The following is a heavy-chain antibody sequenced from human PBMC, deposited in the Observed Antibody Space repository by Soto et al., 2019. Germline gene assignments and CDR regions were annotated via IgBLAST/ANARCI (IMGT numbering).Heavy chain of an antibody. CDR1: GGSISSGDYY. CDR2: IYYSGST. CDR3: ARERSQYSSSSIYYYYGMDV. D-gene: IGHD6-6*01. V-gene: IGHV4-30-4*01. J-gene: IGHJ6*02. Sequence: SETLSLTCTVSGGSISSGDYYWSWIRQPPGKGLEWIGYIYYSGSTYYNTSLKSRVTISVDTSKSQFSLKLSSVTAADTAVYYFARERSQYSSSSIYYYYGMDVWGQGTTVTVSS.